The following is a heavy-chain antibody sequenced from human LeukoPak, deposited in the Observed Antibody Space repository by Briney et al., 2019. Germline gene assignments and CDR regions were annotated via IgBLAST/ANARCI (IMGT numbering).Heavy chain of an antibody. CDR1: GFTFSDYY. CDR3: ASRPAGDTWYGVFDY. D-gene: IGHD6-13*01. V-gene: IGHV4-59*01. CDR2: IFNGGRT. J-gene: IGHJ4*02. Sequence: GSLRLSCAASGFTFSDYYMSWIRQAPGKGLEWIGYIFNGGRTNYNPSLMSRVTMSLDTSRDQFSLRLSSVTAADTAIYYCASRPAGDTWYGVFDYWSQGTLVTVSS.